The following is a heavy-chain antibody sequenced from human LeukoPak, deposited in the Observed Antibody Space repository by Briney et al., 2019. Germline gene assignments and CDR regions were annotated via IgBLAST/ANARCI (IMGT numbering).Heavy chain of an antibody. V-gene: IGHV3-7*01. CDR3: ARVRARELIREVDFDY. J-gene: IGHJ4*02. Sequence: GGSLRLSCAASGFTFSSYWMSWVRQAPGKGLEWVANIKQDGSEKYYVDSVKGRFTISRDNAKNSLYLQMNSLRAEDTAVYYCARVRARELIREVDFDYWGQGTLVTVSS. CDR2: IKQDGSEK. CDR1: GFTFSSYW. D-gene: IGHD1-26*01.